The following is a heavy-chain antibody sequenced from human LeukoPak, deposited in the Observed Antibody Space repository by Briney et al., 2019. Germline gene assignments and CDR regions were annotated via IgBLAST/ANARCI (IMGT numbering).Heavy chain of an antibody. CDR2: IYTSGST. CDR1: GGSFSGYY. D-gene: IGHD6-19*01. Sequence: PSETLSLTCAVYGGSFSGYYWSWIRQPAGKGLEWIGRIYTSGSTNYNPSLKSRVTISVDTSKNQFSLKLSSVTAADTAVYYCARDGVVAGSFDYWGQGTLVTVSS. J-gene: IGHJ4*02. V-gene: IGHV4-4*07. CDR3: ARDGVVAGSFDY.